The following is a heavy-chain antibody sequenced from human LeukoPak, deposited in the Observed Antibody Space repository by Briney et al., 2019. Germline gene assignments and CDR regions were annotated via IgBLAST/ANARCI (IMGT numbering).Heavy chain of an antibody. D-gene: IGHD3-22*01. Sequence: GGSLRLSCAASGFTFSSYDMHWVRHATGKGLEWVSAIGTAGDTYYPGSVRGRFTISRENAKNSLYLQMNSLRAGDTAVYYCARGGDSSGFNYYGMDVWGQGTTVTVSS. CDR1: GFTFSSYD. J-gene: IGHJ6*02. CDR3: ARGGDSSGFNYYGMDV. CDR2: IGTAGDT. V-gene: IGHV3-13*01.